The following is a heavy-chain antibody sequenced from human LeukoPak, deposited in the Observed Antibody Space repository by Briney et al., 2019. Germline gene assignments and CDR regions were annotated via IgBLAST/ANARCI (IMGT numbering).Heavy chain of an antibody. V-gene: IGHV4-39*01. Sequence: SETLSLTCTVSGASISSTGYYWSWVRQPPGKGLEWIATIYYSGSTYYNPSHPALESRLTISADTSKKQFSLRLTSVTAADTALYYCASRYCPSSHCNALFQHWGQGTLVSVSS. CDR2: IYYSGST. J-gene: IGHJ1*01. CDR1: GASISSTGYY. D-gene: IGHD2-8*01. CDR3: ASRYCPSSHCNALFQH.